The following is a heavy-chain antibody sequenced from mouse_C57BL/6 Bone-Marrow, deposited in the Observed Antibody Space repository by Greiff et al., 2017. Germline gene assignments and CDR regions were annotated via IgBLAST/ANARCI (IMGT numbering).Heavy chain of an antibody. J-gene: IGHJ3*01. CDR1: GFTFSSYA. V-gene: IGHV5-4*01. D-gene: IGHD3-2*02. CDR2: ISDGGSYT. CDR3: ARDEGDSAGYAY. Sequence: EVMLVESGGGLVKPGGSLKLSCAASGFTFSSYAMSWVRQTPEKRLEWVATISDGGSYTYYTDNVKGRFTISRDNAKNNLYLQMSQLKSEDTAMYYCARDEGDSAGYAYWGQGTLVTVSA.